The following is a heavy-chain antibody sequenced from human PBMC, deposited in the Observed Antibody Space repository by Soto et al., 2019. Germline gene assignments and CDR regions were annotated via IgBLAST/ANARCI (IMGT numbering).Heavy chain of an antibody. CDR2: TSGSGGST. J-gene: IGHJ3*02. CDR1: GFTFSTYA. V-gene: IGHV3-23*01. CDR3: AHPRGFGVFDAYDI. Sequence: PGGSLRLSCAASGFTFSTYAMSWVRQAPGKGLVWVSATSGSGGSTFYADSVKGRFTISRDNYMNTLYLQMNSLRTEDTAVYYCAHPRGFGVFDAYDIWGPGTMVTVSS. D-gene: IGHD3-10*01.